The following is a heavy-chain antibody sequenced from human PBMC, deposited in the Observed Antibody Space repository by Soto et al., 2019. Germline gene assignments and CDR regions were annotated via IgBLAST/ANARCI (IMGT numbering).Heavy chain of an antibody. Sequence: QVHLVQSGAEVKKPGASVKVSCKASGYTFTNYAVHWVRQAPGQRLEWMGWINAGNGNTKYSQKLQDRVTLTRDTSATTAYMDLSSLRSEDTAVYYCARDVVGFGPDYWGQGTLVTVSS. CDR1: GYTFTNYA. V-gene: IGHV1-3*01. J-gene: IGHJ4*02. D-gene: IGHD3-10*01. CDR3: ARDVVGFGPDY. CDR2: INAGNGNT.